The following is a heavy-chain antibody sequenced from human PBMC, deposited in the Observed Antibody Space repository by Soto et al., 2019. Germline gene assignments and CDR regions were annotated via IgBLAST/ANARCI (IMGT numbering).Heavy chain of an antibody. J-gene: IGHJ5*02. Sequence: QVHLVQSGAEVKKPGSSVKVSYKASGGTFSSYTISWVRQAPGQGLEWMGRISPFLGISNYAQKFPGRVTITAAESTNTADMELSSLKSEDTAVYYSARDQFTSVGSSVVPADGWFETWGQGTLVTVSS. D-gene: IGHD2-2*01. CDR1: GGTFSSYT. V-gene: IGHV1-69*02. CDR3: ARDQFTSVGSSVVPADGWFET. CDR2: ISPFLGIS.